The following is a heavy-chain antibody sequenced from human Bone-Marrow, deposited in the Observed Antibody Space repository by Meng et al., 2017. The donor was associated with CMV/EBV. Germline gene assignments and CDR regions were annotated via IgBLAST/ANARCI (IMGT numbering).Heavy chain of an antibody. CDR2: IKQDGSEK. CDR1: GFTFSSYW. V-gene: IGHV3-7*01. Sequence: GESLKISCAASGFTFSSYWMSWVRQAPGKGLEWVANIKQDGSEKYYVDSVKGRFTISRDNAKNSLYLQMNSLRAEDTAVYYCARILGFWSGSGYWGQGTLVTVSS. J-gene: IGHJ4*02. CDR3: ARILGFWSGSGY. D-gene: IGHD3-3*01.